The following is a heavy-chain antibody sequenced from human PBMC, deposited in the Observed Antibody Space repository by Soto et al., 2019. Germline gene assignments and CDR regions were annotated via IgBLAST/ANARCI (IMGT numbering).Heavy chain of an antibody. CDR1: GGSISSSSYY. V-gene: IGHV4-39*01. D-gene: IGHD3-3*01. Sequence: QLQLQESGPGLVKPSETLSLTCTVSGGSISSSSYYWGWIRQPPGKGLEWIGSIYYSGSTYYNPSLKSRVTISVDPSKNQFSLKLSSVTAADTAVYYCARQVIHRSYDFWSGYYVNWFDPWGQGTLVTVSS. J-gene: IGHJ5*02. CDR3: ARQVIHRSYDFWSGYYVNWFDP. CDR2: IYYSGST.